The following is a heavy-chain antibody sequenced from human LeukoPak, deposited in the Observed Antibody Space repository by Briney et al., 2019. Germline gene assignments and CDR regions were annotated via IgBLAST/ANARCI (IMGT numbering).Heavy chain of an antibody. CDR3: ARIPVTLVRGVRSTNYGMDV. D-gene: IGHD3-10*01. CDR1: GFTFSSYA. V-gene: IGHV3-30*07. J-gene: IGHJ6*02. Sequence: PGGSLRLSCAASGFTFSSYAMHWVRQAPGKGLEWVAVISYDGSNKYYADSVKGRFTISRDNSKNTLYLQMNSLRAEDTAVYYCARIPVTLVRGVRSTNYGMDVWGQGTTVTVSS. CDR2: ISYDGSNK.